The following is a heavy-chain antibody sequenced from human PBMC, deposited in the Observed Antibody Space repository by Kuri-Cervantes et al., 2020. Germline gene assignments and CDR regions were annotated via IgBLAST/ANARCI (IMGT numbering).Heavy chain of an antibody. CDR3: ARGYYYDSSSFDY. CDR1: GFTFGNYW. D-gene: IGHD3-22*01. V-gene: IGHV3-7*01. CDR2: IKHDGSEQ. J-gene: IGHJ4*02. Sequence: GESLKISCAASGFTFGNYWMSWVRQAPGKGPEWVASIKHDGSEQYYLDSVKGRFTISRDFAQNSLFLQMNSLRAEDTAIYYCARGYYYDSSSFDYWGQGTLVTVSS.